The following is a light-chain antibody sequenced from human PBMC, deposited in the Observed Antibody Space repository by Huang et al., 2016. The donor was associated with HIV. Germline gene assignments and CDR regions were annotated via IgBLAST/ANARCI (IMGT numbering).Light chain of an antibody. Sequence: DLQMTQSPSAMSASVGDRITRTCRASQDINSSLAWIQQKPEKVPNRLIYAASSLQSGVPSTFNDNGSETEFTLTINGLQHEVSATYYCLQHSVYPRTLGQETRVEL. CDR2: AAS. V-gene: IGKV1-17*03. CDR1: QDINSS. CDR3: LQHSVYPRT. J-gene: IGKJ1*01.